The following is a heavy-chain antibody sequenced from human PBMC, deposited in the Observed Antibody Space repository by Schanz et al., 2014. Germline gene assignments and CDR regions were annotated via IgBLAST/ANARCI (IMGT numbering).Heavy chain of an antibody. Sequence: QVQLQESGPGLVKPSETLSLTCTVSGGSISTYYWSWIRQPPGKGLEWIGYIYYTGHTYYNPSLRRRAAISGATPKNPSPLKIFSVTAADTAVYYCARRLRGFDYWGQGTLVTVSS. J-gene: IGHJ4*02. D-gene: IGHD4-17*01. CDR3: ARRLRGFDY. CDR1: GGSISTYY. CDR2: IYYTGHT. V-gene: IGHV4-59*08.